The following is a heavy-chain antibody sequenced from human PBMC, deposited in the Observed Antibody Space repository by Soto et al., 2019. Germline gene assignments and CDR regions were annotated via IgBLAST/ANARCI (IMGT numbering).Heavy chain of an antibody. CDR1: GSSISSGSYY. D-gene: IGHD2-15*01. Sequence: QVQLQESGPGLVKPSQTLSLTCTVPGSSISSGSYYWSWIRQHPGKGLEWIGYIYHSGSTYYNPPLKSRATISLDTSKNQFALKLSSVTAADTAVYYCARDYMAVVDWGQGTLVTVSS. V-gene: IGHV4-31*03. J-gene: IGHJ4*02. CDR2: IYHSGST. CDR3: ARDYMAVVD.